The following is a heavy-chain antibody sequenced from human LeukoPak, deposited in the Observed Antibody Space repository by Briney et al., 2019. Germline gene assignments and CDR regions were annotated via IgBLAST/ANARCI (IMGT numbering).Heavy chain of an antibody. CDR3: ARVRAAALDY. V-gene: IGHV3-21*01. Sequence: GGSLRLSCAASGFTFSSYSMNWDRQAPGKGLEWVSSISSSSSYIYYADSVKGRFTISRDNAKNSLYLQMNSLRAEDTAVYYCARVRAAALDYWGQGTLVTVSS. CDR1: GFTFSSYS. D-gene: IGHD6-13*01. CDR2: ISSSSSYI. J-gene: IGHJ4*02.